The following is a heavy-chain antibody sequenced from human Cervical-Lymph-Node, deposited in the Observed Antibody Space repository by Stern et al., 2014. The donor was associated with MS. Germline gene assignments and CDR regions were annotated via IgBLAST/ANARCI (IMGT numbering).Heavy chain of an antibody. Sequence: VQLQESGSGLVKPSPTLSLTCAVSGGSISSGGYSWSWIRPPPGKGLEWSGYIYHSGTTYYNPALKSRVTISVDRSKTQFPRKLSSVTAADTSVYYCARSSTVTPNAFDIWGQGTMVTVSS. J-gene: IGHJ3*02. V-gene: IGHV4-30-2*01. CDR2: IYHSGTT. CDR3: ARSSTVTPNAFDI. D-gene: IGHD4-17*01. CDR1: GGSISSGGYS.